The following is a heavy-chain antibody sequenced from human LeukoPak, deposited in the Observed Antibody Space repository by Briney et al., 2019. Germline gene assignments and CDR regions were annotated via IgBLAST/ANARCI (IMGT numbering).Heavy chain of an antibody. CDR3: ARALITGEYFDY. V-gene: IGHV3-33*01. J-gene: IGHJ4*02. CDR1: GFTFSSYG. Sequence: PGGSLRLSCAASGFTFSSYGMHWVRQAPGKGLEWVAVIWYDGSNKYYADSVKGRFTNSRDNSKNTLYLQMNSLRAEDTAVYYCARALITGEYFDYWGQGTLVTVSS. CDR2: IWYDGSNK.